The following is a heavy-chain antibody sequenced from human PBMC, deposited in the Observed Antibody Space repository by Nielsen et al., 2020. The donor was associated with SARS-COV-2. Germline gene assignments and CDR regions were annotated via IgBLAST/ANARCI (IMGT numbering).Heavy chain of an antibody. V-gene: IGHV3-11*06. J-gene: IGHJ4*02. CDR1: GFTFSDYY. CDR2: ISSSSSYT. CDR3: ARVSSDLGLIRSPYFDY. Sequence: GESLKISCAASGFTFSDYYMSWIRQAPGKGLEWVSYISSSSSYTNYADSVKGRFTISRDNAKNSLYLQMNSLRDEDTAVYYCARVSSDLGLIRSPYFDYWGQGTLVTVSS. D-gene: IGHD3-16*01.